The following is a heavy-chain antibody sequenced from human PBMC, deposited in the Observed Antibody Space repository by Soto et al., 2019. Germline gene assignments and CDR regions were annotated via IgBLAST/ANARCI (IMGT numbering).Heavy chain of an antibody. CDR2: IRQDGGAQ. CDR3: VRVGHCSGRYLGSY. Sequence: EVQLVESGGGLAQPGWSLRLSCVASGFNFTTYWMRWVRQAPGQGLEWVANIRQDGGAQYYVDSVRGRFTISRDNAKNSVYLEMDSWSAEEAAVYYCVRVGHCSGRYLGSYWCQGIMVTVYS. D-gene: IGHD3-10*02. CDR1: GFNFTTYW. V-gene: IGHV3-7*03. J-gene: IGHJ4*02.